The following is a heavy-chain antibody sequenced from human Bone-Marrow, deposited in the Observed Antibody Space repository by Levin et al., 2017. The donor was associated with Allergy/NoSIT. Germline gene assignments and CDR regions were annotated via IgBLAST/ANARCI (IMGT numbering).Heavy chain of an antibody. V-gene: IGHV1-18*01. CDR2: ISAYNGNT. CDR1: GYTFTSYG. D-gene: IGHD2-2*02. Sequence: GESLKISCKASGYTFTSYGISWVRQAPGQGLEWMGWISAYNGNTNYAQTLQGRVTMTTDTSTSTAYMALRSLRSDDTAVYYCARDKCRDIVVVPAAIRVGYYGMDDWGQGTTVTVSS. CDR3: ARDKCRDIVVVPAAIRVGYYGMDD. J-gene: IGHJ6*02.